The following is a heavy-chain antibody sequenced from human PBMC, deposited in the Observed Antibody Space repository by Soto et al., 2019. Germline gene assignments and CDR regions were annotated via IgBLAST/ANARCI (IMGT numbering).Heavy chain of an antibody. CDR2: FSLSGTT. CDR3: ARGMTPPGAPAWYYFDS. J-gene: IGHJ4*02. V-gene: IGHV4-4*07. D-gene: IGHD2-8*02. Sequence: SETLSLTCTVSGASITGSFFWSWIRQPAGKGLEWIGRFSLSGTTNYNPSLRSRVTMSADVSKNQFSLRLTSVTAADTALYYCARGMTPPGAPAWYYFDSWGQGALVTVSS. CDR1: GASITGSFF.